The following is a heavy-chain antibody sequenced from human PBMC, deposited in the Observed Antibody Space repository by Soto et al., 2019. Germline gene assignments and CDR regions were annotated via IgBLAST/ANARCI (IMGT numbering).Heavy chain of an antibody. V-gene: IGHV4-31*03. CDR3: ARCSIAAAGDFDY. J-gene: IGHJ4*02. CDR1: GGSISSGGYY. D-gene: IGHD6-13*01. CDR2: IYYSGST. Sequence: SETLSLTCTVSGGSISSGGYYWSLIRQHPGKGLEWIGYIYYSGSTYYNPSLKSRVTISVDTSKNQFSLKLSSVTAADTAVYYCARCSIAAAGDFDYWGQGTLVTVSS.